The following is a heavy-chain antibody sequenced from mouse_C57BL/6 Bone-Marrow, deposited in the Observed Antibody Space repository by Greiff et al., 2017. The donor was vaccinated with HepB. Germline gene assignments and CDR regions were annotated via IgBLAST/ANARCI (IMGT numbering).Heavy chain of an antibody. V-gene: IGHV3-6*01. CDR1: GYSITSGYY. CDR2: ISYDGSN. J-gene: IGHJ1*03. CDR3: ARHGYFDV. Sequence: EVQLVESGPGLVKPSQSLSLTCSVTGYSITSGYYWNWIRQFPGNKLEWMGYISYDGSNNYNPALKNRISITRDTSKNQFFLKLNSVTTEDTATYYCARHGYFDVWGTGTTVTVSS.